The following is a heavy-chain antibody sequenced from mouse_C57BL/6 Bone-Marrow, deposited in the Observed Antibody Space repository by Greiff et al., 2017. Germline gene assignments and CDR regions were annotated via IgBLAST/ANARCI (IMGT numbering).Heavy chain of an antibody. D-gene: IGHD1-1*01. J-gene: IGHJ1*03. CDR2: INPSSGYT. CDR1: GYTFTSYT. Sequence: VQLVESGAELARPGASVKMSCKASGYTFTSYTMHWVKQRPGQGLEWIGDINPSSGYTKYNPKFKDKATLTADTSSSTAYMQLSSLTSEDSAVYYCARRDVTTVDFDVWGTGTTVTVSS. CDR3: ARRDVTTVDFDV. V-gene: IGHV1-4*01.